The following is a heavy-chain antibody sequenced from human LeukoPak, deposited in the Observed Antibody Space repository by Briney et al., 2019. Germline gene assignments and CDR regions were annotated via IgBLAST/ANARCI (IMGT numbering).Heavy chain of an antibody. Sequence: ASVKVSCKASGYTFTGYYMHWVRQAPGEGLEWMGIINPSGGSTSYAQKFQGRVTMTRDMSTSTVYMELSSLRSEDTAVYYCARGRSITMIVVVIDYWGQGTLVTASS. CDR1: GYTFTGYY. J-gene: IGHJ4*02. CDR3: ARGRSITMIVVVIDY. CDR2: INPSGGST. V-gene: IGHV1-46*01. D-gene: IGHD3-22*01.